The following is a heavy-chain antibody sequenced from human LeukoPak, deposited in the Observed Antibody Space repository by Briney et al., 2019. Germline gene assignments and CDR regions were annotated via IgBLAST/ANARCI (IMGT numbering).Heavy chain of an antibody. V-gene: IGHV4-39*01. CDR2: IYYSGST. J-gene: IGHJ6*03. Sequence: NPSETLSLTCTVSGGSISSSSYYWGWIRQPPGKGLEWIGSIYYSGSTYYNPSLKSRVTISVDTSKNQFSLKLSSVTAADTAVYYCARRGEVRSWIQLWLAPYYYYYMDVWGKGTTVTVSS. D-gene: IGHD5-18*01. CDR1: GGSISSSSYY. CDR3: ARRGEVRSWIQLWLAPYYYYYMDV.